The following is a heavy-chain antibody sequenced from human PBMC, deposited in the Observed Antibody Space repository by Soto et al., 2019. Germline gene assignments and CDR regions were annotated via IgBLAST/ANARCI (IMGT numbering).Heavy chain of an antibody. CDR2: ISGSGGST. CDR1: GFTFSSYA. D-gene: IGHD3-3*01. J-gene: IGHJ1*01. Sequence: GGSLRLSCAASGFTFSSYAMSWVRQAPGKGLEWVSAISGSGGSTYYADSVKGRFTISRDNSKNTLYLQMNSLRAEDTAVYYCATRFLAGLSLGYFQHWGQCTLVTVSS. V-gene: IGHV3-23*01. CDR3: ATRFLAGLSLGYFQH.